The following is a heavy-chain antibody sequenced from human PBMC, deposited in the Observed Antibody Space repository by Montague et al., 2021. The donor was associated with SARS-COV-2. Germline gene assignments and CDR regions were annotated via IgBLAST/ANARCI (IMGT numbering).Heavy chain of an antibody. D-gene: IGHD1/OR15-1a*01. CDR3: ARWGLNNAFDI. J-gene: IGHJ3*02. V-gene: IGHV4-39*02. CDR1: GDSISRSHYF. CDR2: IYFTGKT. Sequence: SETLSLTCSLSGDSISRSHYFWAWIRQPPGMGLEWIGSIYFTGKTYYXWSLKSRVTISIDTSKNHFSLRLSSVTAADSAVFYCARWGLNNAFDIWGLGTMITISS.